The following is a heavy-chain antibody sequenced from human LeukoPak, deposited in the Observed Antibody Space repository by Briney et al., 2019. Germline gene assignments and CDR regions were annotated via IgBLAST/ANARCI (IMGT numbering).Heavy chain of an antibody. D-gene: IGHD2-21*02. Sequence: GGSLRLSCASSGFTVSSNYMSWVRQAPGKGLEWVSVIYSGGSTYYADSVKGRFTISRDNSKNTLYLQMNRLRAEDTAVYYCARSPGAYCGGDCYPYYFDYWGQGTLVTVSS. CDR3: ARSPGAYCGGDCYPYYFDY. CDR2: IYSGGST. J-gene: IGHJ4*02. V-gene: IGHV3-53*01. CDR1: GFTVSSNY.